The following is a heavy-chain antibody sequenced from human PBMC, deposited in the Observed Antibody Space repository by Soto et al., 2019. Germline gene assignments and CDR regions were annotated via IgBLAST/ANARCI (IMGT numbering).Heavy chain of an antibody. J-gene: IGHJ4*02. CDR2: IKSKTDGGAI. V-gene: IGHV3-15*01. CDR1: GFTFSNAW. CDR3: APGHPRGPDY. D-gene: IGHD5-12*01. Sequence: GVSLRRSCAASGFTFSNAWMNWVRRAPGKGLEWVGLIKSKTDGGAIDYPAPVRGRFIISRDDSTNTLYLQMNSLKTEDTAVYYCAPGHPRGPDYWGQGTLVTVSS.